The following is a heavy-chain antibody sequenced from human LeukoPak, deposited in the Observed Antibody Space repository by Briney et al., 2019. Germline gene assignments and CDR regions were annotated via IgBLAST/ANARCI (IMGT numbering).Heavy chain of an antibody. D-gene: IGHD1-1*01. J-gene: IGHJ6*02. Sequence: SVKVSCKASGGTFTSYAISWVRQAPGQGLEWMGGIVPIFGTANYAQKFQGRVTITADESTSTAYMELSSLRSEDTAVYYCARMYNWNDDLPLGYYGMDVWGQETTDTVSS. CDR3: ARMYNWNDDLPLGYYGMDV. CDR1: GGTFTSYA. V-gene: IGHV1-69*13. CDR2: IVPIFGTA.